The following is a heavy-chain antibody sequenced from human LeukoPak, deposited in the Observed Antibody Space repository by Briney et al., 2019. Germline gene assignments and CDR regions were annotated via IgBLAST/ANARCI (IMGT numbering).Heavy chain of an antibody. CDR2: ISSSSSYI. V-gene: IGHV3-21*01. J-gene: IGHJ4*02. Sequence: GGSLRLSCAASGFTFSSYSMNWVRQAPGKGLEWVSSISSSSSYIYYADSVKGRFTISRDNAKNSLYLQMNSLRAEDTAVYYCARVPEYYDFWSGSLYFDYWGQGTLVTVSS. CDR3: ARVPEYYDFWSGSLYFDY. CDR1: GFTFSSYS. D-gene: IGHD3-3*01.